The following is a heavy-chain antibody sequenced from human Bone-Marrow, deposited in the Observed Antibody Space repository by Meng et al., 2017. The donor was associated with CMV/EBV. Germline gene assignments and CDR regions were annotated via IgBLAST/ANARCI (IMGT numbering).Heavy chain of an antibody. CDR3: AREDIVVVPAALKGYNWFDP. Sequence: SETLSLTCTVSGGSISSSSYYWGWIRQPPGKGLEWIGSIYYSGSTYYNPSLKSRVTISVDTSKNQFSLKLSSVTAADTAVYYCAREDIVVVPAALKGYNWFDPWGQGNLVNVDS. CDR1: GGSISSSSYY. D-gene: IGHD2-2*01. CDR2: IYYSGST. V-gene: IGHV4-39*07. J-gene: IGHJ5*02.